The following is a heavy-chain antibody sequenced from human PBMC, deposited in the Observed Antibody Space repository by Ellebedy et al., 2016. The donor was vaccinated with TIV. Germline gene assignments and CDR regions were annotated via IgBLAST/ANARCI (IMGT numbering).Heavy chain of an antibody. J-gene: IGHJ4*02. CDR3: ARHHTVERGAIDY. CDR2: IYYNENT. D-gene: IGHD1-1*01. CDR1: GASISSYY. Sequence: MPSETLSLTCTVSGASISSYYWSWIRQPPGKGLEWIGYIYYNENTNYNPSLKSRVTISVDTSKNQFSLNLNSVTAADTAVYYCARHHTVERGAIDYWGQGTLVTVSS. V-gene: IGHV4-59*08.